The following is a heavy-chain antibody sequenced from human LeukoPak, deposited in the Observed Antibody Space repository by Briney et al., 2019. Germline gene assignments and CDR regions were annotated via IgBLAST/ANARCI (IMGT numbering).Heavy chain of an antibody. Sequence: PSETLSLTCAVYGGSFSGYYWSWIRQPPGKGLEWIGEINHSGSTNYNPSLKSRVTISVDTSKNQFSLKLSSVTAADTAVYYCASHKVVPAFPYVWGKGTTVTVSS. CDR2: INHSGST. V-gene: IGHV4-34*01. CDR1: GGSFSGYY. D-gene: IGHD2-2*01. J-gene: IGHJ6*04. CDR3: ASHKVVPAFPYV.